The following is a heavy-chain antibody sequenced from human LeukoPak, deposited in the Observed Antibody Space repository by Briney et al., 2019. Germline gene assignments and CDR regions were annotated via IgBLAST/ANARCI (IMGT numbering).Heavy chain of an antibody. CDR3: ARADQFLWLGDARRPYYYGLDV. CDR1: GYSFPGYW. J-gene: IGHJ6*02. Sequence: GESLRISCKGSGYSFPGYWIGWVRQIPGKGLEWMGIIYPGDSDTRYSPSLQGQVTISADKSTRTAYLQWSSLKTSDTAMYYCARADQFLWLGDARRPYYYGLDVWGQGTSVTVSS. CDR2: IYPGDSDT. V-gene: IGHV5-51*01. D-gene: IGHD3-10*01.